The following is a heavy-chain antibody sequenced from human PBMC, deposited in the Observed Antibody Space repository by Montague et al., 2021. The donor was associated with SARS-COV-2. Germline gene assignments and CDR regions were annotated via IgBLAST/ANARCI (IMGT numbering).Heavy chain of an antibody. J-gene: IGHJ4*02. CDR2: IYYSGST. Sequence: SETLSLTCTVPGGSISSSSYYWGWIRQPPGKGLEWIGSIYYSGSTYYNPSLKSRVTISVDTSKNQFSLKLSSVTAADTAVYYCARSWGQWRLWGYYFDYWGQGTLVTVSS. CDR1: GGSISSSSYY. D-gene: IGHD6-19*01. V-gene: IGHV4-39*01. CDR3: ARSWGQWRLWGYYFDY.